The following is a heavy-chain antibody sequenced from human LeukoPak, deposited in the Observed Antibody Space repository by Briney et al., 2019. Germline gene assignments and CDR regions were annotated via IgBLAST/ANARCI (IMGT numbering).Heavy chain of an antibody. CDR1: GFTFSTHW. CDR2: ISGDGSMT. J-gene: IGHJ6*02. V-gene: IGHV3-74*01. Sequence: PGGSLRLSCAASGFTFSTHWIYWVRQAPGRELVWVSRISGDGSMTSYADSVKGRFTISRDSAKDTLYLQMTSLRVEDTAVYSCASLLTPYHGSGGGGMDVWGQGTTVTVSS. D-gene: IGHD3-10*01. CDR3: ASLLTPYHGSGGGGMDV.